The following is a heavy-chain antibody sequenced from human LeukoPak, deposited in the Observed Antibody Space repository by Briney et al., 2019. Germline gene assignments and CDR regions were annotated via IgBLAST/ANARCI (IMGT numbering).Heavy chain of an antibody. Sequence: GGSLRLSCAASGFTFSSYDMHWVRQATGKGLEWVSAIGTAGDTYYPGSVKGRFTISRDNPKNTLYLQMNSLRAEDTAVYFCAKRGVVIRVFLVGFHKEAYYFDSWGQGALVTVSS. V-gene: IGHV3-13*01. CDR2: IGTAGDT. CDR1: GFTFSSYD. D-gene: IGHD3-10*01. J-gene: IGHJ4*02. CDR3: AKRGVVIRVFLVGFHKEAYYFDS.